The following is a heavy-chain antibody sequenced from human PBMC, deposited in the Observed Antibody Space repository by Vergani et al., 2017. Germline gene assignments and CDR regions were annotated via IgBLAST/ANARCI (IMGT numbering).Heavy chain of an antibody. CDR3: AKVAAGYGDYVGAVFDY. CDR2: MSGSGGST. J-gene: IGHJ4*02. CDR1: GFTFSSYA. D-gene: IGHD4-17*01. V-gene: IGHV3-23*04. Sequence: EVQLVESGGVVVQPGGSLRLSCAASGFTFSSYAMSWVRQAPGKGLEWVSAMSGSGGSTYYVDSVKGRFTISRDNSKNTLYLQMNSMRAEDTAVYYCAKVAAGYGDYVGAVFDYWGQGTLVTVSS.